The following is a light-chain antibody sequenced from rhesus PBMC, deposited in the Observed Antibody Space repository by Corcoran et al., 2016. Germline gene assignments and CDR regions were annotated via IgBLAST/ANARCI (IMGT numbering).Light chain of an antibody. CDR2: DAS. CDR1: QSVSDT. CDR3: QQYTKWPQVT. J-gene: IGKJ3*01. Sequence: EIVLTQSPATLSLSPGARATLSCRASQSVSDTLAWYQQKSEEAPRLHIYDASSRATGLPDRFSGSGSGTDVPLTISSLEPEDFAVYYCQQYTKWPQVTFGPGTKLDIK. V-gene: IGKV3-42*03.